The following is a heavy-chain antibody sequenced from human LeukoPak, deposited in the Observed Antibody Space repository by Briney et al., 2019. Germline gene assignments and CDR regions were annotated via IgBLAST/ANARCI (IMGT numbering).Heavy chain of an antibody. Sequence: PGGSLRLSCAASGFTLNNAWMSWVRQAPGKGLEWVSSISGSGGSTYYADSVKGRFTISRDNSKNTLYLQMNSLRAEDTAVYYCASTPIGYCSSTSCSGDYWGQGTLVTVSS. V-gene: IGHV3-23*01. J-gene: IGHJ4*02. CDR3: ASTPIGYCSSTSCSGDY. CDR2: ISGSGGST. CDR1: GFTLNNAW. D-gene: IGHD2-2*01.